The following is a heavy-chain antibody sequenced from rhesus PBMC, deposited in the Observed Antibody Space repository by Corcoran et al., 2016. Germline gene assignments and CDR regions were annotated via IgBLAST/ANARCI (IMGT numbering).Heavy chain of an antibody. D-gene: IGHD5-42*01. Sequence: QLQLQESGPGLVMPSETLSVTCAVFGGSISSSHWSWIRQPPGKGLEWIGYIYGCDRSSNCNPTLKSRVALSVDPSRNQLSLELSSVAAADTGVYYCASGGVQRVQFPLDYWGQGVLVTVSS. CDR2: IYGCDRSS. V-gene: IGHV4-169*02. CDR1: GGSISSSH. CDR3: ASGGVQRVQFPLDY. J-gene: IGHJ4*01.